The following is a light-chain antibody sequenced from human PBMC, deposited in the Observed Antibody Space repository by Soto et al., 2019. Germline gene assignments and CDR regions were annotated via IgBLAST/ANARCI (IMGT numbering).Light chain of an antibody. CDR3: GTWDSSLSADV. CDR1: SSDIGNNY. Sequence: QSVLTQPPSVSAAPGQKVTISCSGSSSDIGNNYVCWYQQVSGRAPKLLIYETDKRLSGISDRFPGSKSGTSATLAITGLQTGDEADYYCGTWDSSLSADVFGTGTKLTVL. J-gene: IGLJ1*01. CDR2: ETD. V-gene: IGLV1-51*02.